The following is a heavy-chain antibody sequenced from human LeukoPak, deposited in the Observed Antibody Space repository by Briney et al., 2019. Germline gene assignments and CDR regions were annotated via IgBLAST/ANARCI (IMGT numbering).Heavy chain of an antibody. CDR1: GFTFGDYA. V-gene: IGHV3-23*01. Sequence: GRSLRLSCTGSGFTFGDYALTWVRQAPGKGLEWVSAISGSGGGTSNADSVKGRFTISRDNSKSTLYLQMNSLRAEDTAVYFCAKPRSGWYTFDYWGQGTLVTVSS. D-gene: IGHD6-19*01. CDR3: AKPRSGWYTFDY. J-gene: IGHJ4*02. CDR2: ISGSGGGT.